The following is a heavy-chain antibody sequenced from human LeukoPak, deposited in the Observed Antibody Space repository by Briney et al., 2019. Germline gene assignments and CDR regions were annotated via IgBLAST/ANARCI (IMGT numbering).Heavy chain of an antibody. Sequence: ASVKVSCKASGYTFTGYYMHWVRQAPGQGLEWMGWINPNSGGTNYAQKFQGRVTMTRDTSISTAYMELSRLRSDDTAVYYCARERPPWGAMVKSIDYWGQGTLVTVSS. CDR1: GYTFTGYY. CDR2: INPNSGGT. J-gene: IGHJ4*02. CDR3: ARERPPWGAMVKSIDY. V-gene: IGHV1-2*02. D-gene: IGHD5-18*01.